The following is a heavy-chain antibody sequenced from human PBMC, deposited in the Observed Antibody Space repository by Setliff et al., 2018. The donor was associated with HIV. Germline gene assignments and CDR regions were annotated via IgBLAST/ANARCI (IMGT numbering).Heavy chain of an antibody. V-gene: IGHV1-69*13. D-gene: IGHD3-16*02. J-gene: IGHJ4*01. CDR3: ARATDPTSFDYVWGSYRYTRGR. CDR2: IIPILGTT. Sequence: SVKVSCKAPGGSFSNYGFSWVRQPPGQGLEWLGGIIPILGTTNYAPEFQDRVTITADESTSTAYLEMGNLRSEDTAVYFCARATDPTSFDYVWGSYRYTRGRCGQGSLCTVAS. CDR1: GGSFSNYG.